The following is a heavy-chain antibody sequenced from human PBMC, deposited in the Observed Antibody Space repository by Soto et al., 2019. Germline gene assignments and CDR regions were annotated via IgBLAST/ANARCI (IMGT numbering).Heavy chain of an antibody. CDR3: AKADRPYYEILTGPDY. CDR2: LGGTGGRA. D-gene: IGHD3-9*01. Sequence: WESGGGLVEPGGSLRLSCAASGFTFSSYAMCWVRQAPGKGLEWVSALGGTGGRAYYADSVKGRFTVSRDNSRNTLFLQMNSLRVEDTAIYYCAKADRPYYEILTGPDYWGQGTLVTVSS. V-gene: IGHV3-23*01. J-gene: IGHJ4*02. CDR1: GFTFSSYA.